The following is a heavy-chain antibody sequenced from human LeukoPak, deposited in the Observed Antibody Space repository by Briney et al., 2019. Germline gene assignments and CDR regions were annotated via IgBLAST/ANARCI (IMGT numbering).Heavy chain of an antibody. Sequence: GASVKVSCKASGYTFTSYDVNWVRQATGQGLEWMGGIIPIFGTANYAQKFQGRVTITADESTSTAYMELSSLRSEDTAVYYCARGLYSMTTVTALGYWGQGTLVTVSS. CDR1: GYTFTSYD. D-gene: IGHD4-17*01. V-gene: IGHV1-69*13. CDR3: ARGLYSMTTVTALGY. CDR2: IIPIFGTA. J-gene: IGHJ4*02.